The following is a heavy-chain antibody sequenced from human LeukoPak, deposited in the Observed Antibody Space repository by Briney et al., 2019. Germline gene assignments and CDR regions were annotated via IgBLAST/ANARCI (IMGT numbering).Heavy chain of an antibody. CDR2: MNPNSGNT. CDR1: GFTFTSHD. J-gene: IGHJ6*02. V-gene: IGHV1-8*01. D-gene: IGHD2-15*01. CDR3: ARQRVVVVVAAHIPAQGYYYGMDV. Sequence: ASVKVSCKASGFTFTSHDYNWVRQATGQGLEWMGWMNPNSGNTGYAQKFQGRVTITADESTSTAYMELSSLRSEDTAVYYCARQRVVVVVAAHIPAQGYYYGMDVWGQGTTVTVSS.